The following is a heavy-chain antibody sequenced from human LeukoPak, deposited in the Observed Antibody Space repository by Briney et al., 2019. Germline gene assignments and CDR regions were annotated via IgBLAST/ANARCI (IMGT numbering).Heavy chain of an antibody. D-gene: IGHD6-13*01. CDR2: ISYSGSI. J-gene: IGHJ5*02. V-gene: IGHV4-39*01. Sequence: PSETLSLTCTVSGGSISISTYFWAWIRQPPGKGLEWIGSISYSGSIYYNPSLQSRVTISLDTSKNQFSLKLSSVTAADTAVYYCARMRVAAAGLNWFDPWGQGTLVTVSS. CDR3: ARMRVAAAGLNWFDP. CDR1: GGSISISTYF.